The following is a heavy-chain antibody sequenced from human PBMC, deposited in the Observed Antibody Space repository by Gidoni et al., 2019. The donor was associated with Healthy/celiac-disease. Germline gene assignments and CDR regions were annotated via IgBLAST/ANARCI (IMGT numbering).Heavy chain of an antibody. CDR3: AKSSYDILTGPTYYFDY. D-gene: IGHD3-9*01. J-gene: IGHJ4*02. CDR1: GFTFSSYA. CDR2: ISGSGGST. V-gene: IGHV3-23*01. Sequence: EVQLLESGGGLVQPGGSLSLSCAASGFTFSSYAMSWVRQAPGKGLEWVSAISGSGGSTYYADSVKGRFTISRDNSKNTLYLQMNSLRAEDTAVYYCAKSSYDILTGPTYYFDYWGQGTLVTVSS.